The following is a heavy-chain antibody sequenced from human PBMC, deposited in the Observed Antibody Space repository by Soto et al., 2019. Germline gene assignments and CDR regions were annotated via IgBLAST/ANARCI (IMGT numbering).Heavy chain of an antibody. J-gene: IGHJ4*01. CDR2: INPSGGSR. D-gene: IGHD3-22*01. CDR1: GYIFTNYN. V-gene: IGHV1-46*01. Sequence: GASVKVSCKASGYIFTNYNLHWVRQAPGQGLEWMGTINPSGGSRTYAQKFQVRVTMTRETSTSTVYMELSSLRSEDTDVYYCARGYYDSSAYSYFDYWGPGTLVTVSS. CDR3: ARGYYDSSAYSYFDY.